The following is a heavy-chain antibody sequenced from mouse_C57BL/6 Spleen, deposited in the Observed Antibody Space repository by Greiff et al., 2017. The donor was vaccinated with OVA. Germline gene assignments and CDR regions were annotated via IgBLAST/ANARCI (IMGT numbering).Heavy chain of an antibody. CDR2: INPSSGYT. D-gene: IGHD2-1*01. V-gene: IGHV1-4*01. J-gene: IGHJ2*01. CDR3: ARDYYGNYWSFDY. CDR1: GYTFTSYT. Sequence: VQLQESGAELARPGASVKMSCKASGYTFTSYTMHWVKQRPGQGLEWIGYINPSSGYTKYNQKFKDKATLTADKSSSTAYMQLSSLTSEDSAVYYCARDYYGNYWSFDYWGQGTTLTVSS.